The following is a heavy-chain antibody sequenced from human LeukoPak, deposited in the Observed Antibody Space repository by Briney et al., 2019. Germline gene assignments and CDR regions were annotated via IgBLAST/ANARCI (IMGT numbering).Heavy chain of an antibody. CDR3: AREGRGYGSGSYYNRGYYYYYYYMDV. Sequence: KTSETLSLTCTVSGGSISSYYWSWIRQPPGKGLEWIGEINHSGSTNYNPSLKSRVTISVDTSKNQFSLKLSSVTAADTAVYYCAREGRGYGSGSYYNRGYYYYYYYMDVWGKGTTVTISS. V-gene: IGHV4-59*12. D-gene: IGHD3-10*01. CDR2: INHSGST. J-gene: IGHJ6*03. CDR1: GGSISSYY.